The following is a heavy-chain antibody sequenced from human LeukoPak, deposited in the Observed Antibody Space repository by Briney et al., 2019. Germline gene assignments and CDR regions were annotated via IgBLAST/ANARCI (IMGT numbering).Heavy chain of an antibody. CDR2: ISTRDSSSHT. J-gene: IGHJ4*02. CDR3: ATLRDYTWTH. Sequence: GGSLRLSCAASGFTFRDYYMSWIRQAPGKGLEWVSFISTRDSSSHTNYAESVRGRFTISRDDGQNSLYLQMNSPRAEDTALYYCATLRDYTWTHWGQGTLVTVSS. D-gene: IGHD4-11*01. CDR1: GFTFRDYY. V-gene: IGHV3-11*06.